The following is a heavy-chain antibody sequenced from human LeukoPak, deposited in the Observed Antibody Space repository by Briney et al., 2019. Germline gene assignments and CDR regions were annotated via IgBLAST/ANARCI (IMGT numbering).Heavy chain of an antibody. J-gene: IGHJ6*03. CDR1: GGSVSSGSYY. CDR3: ARESVLPDCSSTSCYPSGYYYYMDV. Sequence: PSETLSLTCTVSGGSVSSGSYYWSWIRQPPGKGLEWIGYIHYSGSTNYNPSLKSRVTISVDTSKNQFSLKLSSVTAADTAVYYCARESVLPDCSSTSCYPSGYYYYMDVWGKGTTVTVSS. V-gene: IGHV4-61*01. CDR2: IHYSGST. D-gene: IGHD2-2*01.